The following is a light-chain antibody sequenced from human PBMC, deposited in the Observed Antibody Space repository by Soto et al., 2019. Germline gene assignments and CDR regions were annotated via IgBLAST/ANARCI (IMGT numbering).Light chain of an antibody. V-gene: IGKV1-5*03. J-gene: IGKJ1*01. Sequence: DIQMTQSPSTLSASVGDRVTITCRASQSISSWLAWYQQKPGKAPKLLIYKASSLESGDPSRFSGSGSGTEFTLTISSLQPDDFATYYCHQYNIYSSSPVGQGTKVEIQ. CDR2: KAS. CDR1: QSISSW. CDR3: HQYNIYSSSP.